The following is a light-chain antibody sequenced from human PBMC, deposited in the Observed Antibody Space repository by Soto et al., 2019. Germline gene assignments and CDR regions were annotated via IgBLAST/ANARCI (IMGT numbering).Light chain of an antibody. V-gene: IGKV1-8*01. CDR2: AAS. Sequence: IQMTQYPSTLSASVGYRVTIACRASQGISSYLAWYQQKQGKAPKLLIYAASTLQSGVPSRFSGSGSGTDFTLTISCLQSEDFATYYCQQYYSYPFIFGPGTKVDIK. J-gene: IGKJ3*01. CDR3: QQYYSYPFI. CDR1: QGISSY.